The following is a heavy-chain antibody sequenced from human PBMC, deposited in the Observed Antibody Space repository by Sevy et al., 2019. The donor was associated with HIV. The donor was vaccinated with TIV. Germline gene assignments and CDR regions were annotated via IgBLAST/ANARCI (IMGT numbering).Heavy chain of an antibody. CDR2: ISSNGGST. J-gene: IGHJ4*02. CDR3: VKGPRRVYLDHFDY. CDR1: GFTFSSYA. Sequence: GGSLRLSCSASGFTFSSYAMHWVRQAPGKGLEYVSAISSNGGSTYYADSVKGRFTISRDNSKNTLYLQMSSLRAEDTAVYYCVKGPRRVYLDHFDYWGQGTLVTVSS. D-gene: IGHD6-13*01. V-gene: IGHV3-64D*06.